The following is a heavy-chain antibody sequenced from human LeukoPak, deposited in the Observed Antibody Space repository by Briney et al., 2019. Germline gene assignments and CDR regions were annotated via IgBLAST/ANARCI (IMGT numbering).Heavy chain of an antibody. CDR1: GFTFDDYA. V-gene: IGHV3-9*01. D-gene: IGHD4-23*01. CDR3: AKDKVGTVVTPRLDY. Sequence: GGSLRLSCAASGFTFDDYAMHWVRHAPGKGLEWVSGISWNSGSMGYADSVRGRFTISRDNAKNSLYLQMNSLRAEDTALYYCAKDKVGTVVTPRLDYWGRGTLVTVSS. CDR2: ISWNSGSM. J-gene: IGHJ4*02.